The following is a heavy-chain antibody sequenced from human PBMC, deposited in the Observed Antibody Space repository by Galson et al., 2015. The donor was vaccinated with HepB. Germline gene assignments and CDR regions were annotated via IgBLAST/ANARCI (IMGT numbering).Heavy chain of an antibody. CDR2: IGNSGVNT. V-gene: IGHV3-23*01. CDR1: GFSFMNYG. Sequence: SLRLSCAASGFSFMNYGMSWVRQAPGKGLEWVSAIGNSGVNTYYADSVKGRFTISRDNSKNTLYMQMNSLRAEDTAVYYCVKNTVTGTGGDYWGQGTLVTVSS. J-gene: IGHJ4*02. D-gene: IGHD4-11*01. CDR3: VKNTVTGTGGDY.